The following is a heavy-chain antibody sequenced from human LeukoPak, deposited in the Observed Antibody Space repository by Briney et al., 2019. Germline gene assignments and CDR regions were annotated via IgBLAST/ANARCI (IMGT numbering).Heavy chain of an antibody. CDR1: GGSISSSSYY. CDR3: AREGVDIAMRIHFDY. CDR2: IDYSGST. D-gene: IGHD5-18*01. V-gene: IGHV4-39*07. Sequence: SETLSLTCIVSGGSISSSSYYWGWIRQPPGKGLEWIGSIDYSGSTYYNPSLKSRVTISVDTSKNQFSLKLNSVTAADTAVYYCAREGVDIAMRIHFDYWGQGTLVTVSS. J-gene: IGHJ4*02.